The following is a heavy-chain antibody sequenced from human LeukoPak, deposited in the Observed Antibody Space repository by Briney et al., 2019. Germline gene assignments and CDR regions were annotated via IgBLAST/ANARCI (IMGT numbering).Heavy chain of an antibody. CDR1: SYSISSGYY. D-gene: IGHD3-10*01. J-gene: IGHJ5*02. CDR3: VSAKFLVRGVSWFDP. V-gene: IGHV4-38-2*02. Sequence: SETLSLTCTVSSYSISSGYYWGWVRQPPGKGLEWIGIIYHSGNTYYNPSLKSRVTISVDTSKNQFSLKLTSVTAADTAVYYCVSAKFLVRGVSWFDPWGQGTLVTVSS. CDR2: IYHSGNT.